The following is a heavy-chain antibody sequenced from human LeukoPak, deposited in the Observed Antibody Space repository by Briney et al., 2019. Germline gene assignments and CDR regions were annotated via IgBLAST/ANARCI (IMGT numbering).Heavy chain of an antibody. CDR1: GGSFSGYY. V-gene: IGHV4-34*01. CDR2: IYYSGST. D-gene: IGHD3-22*01. J-gene: IGHJ3*02. CDR3: ARGTVVVRAFDI. Sequence: PSETLSLTCAVYGGSFSGYYWSWIRQPPGKGLEWIGSIYYSGSTYYNPSLKSRVTMSVDTSKNQFSLKLSSVTAADTAVYYCARGTVVVRAFDIWGQGTMVTVSS.